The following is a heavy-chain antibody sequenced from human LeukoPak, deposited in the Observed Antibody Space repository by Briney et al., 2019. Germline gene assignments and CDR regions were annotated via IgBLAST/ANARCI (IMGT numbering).Heavy chain of an antibody. CDR1: GFMFSDYF. D-gene: IGHD2-8*01. CDR2: ISSNSKYT. Sequence: GGSQRLSCAASGFMFSDYFMSWIRQAPGKELEWISYISSNSKYTKYADSVKGRFTISRDNAKKSLYLQMNSLRAEDTAVYYCARDNGNKYYFDYWGQGTLVTVSS. CDR3: ARDNGNKYYFDY. J-gene: IGHJ4*02. V-gene: IGHV3-11*05.